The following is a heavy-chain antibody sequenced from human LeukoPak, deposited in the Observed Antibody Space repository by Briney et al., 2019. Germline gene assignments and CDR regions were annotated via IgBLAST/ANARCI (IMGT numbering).Heavy chain of an antibody. V-gene: IGHV4-59*01. CDR2: IYYSGST. CDR3: ARTPGDYNWDARCYFDY. J-gene: IGHJ4*02. CDR1: GGSISSYY. Sequence: SETLSLTCTVSGGSISSYYWSWIRQPPGKGLEWIGYIYYSGSTNYNPSLKSRVTISVDTSKNQVSLKLSSVTAADTAVYYCARTPGDYNWDARCYFDYWGQGTLVTVSS. D-gene: IGHD1-20*01.